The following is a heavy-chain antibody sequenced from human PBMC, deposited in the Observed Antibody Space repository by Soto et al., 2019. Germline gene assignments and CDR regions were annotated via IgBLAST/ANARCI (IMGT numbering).Heavy chain of an antibody. CDR3: AASCVGCRGFNYYGMDV. D-gene: IGHD5-12*01. Sequence: SETLSLTCTVSGGSISSYYWSWIRQSPGKGLEWIGNIYYSGSTNYNPSLKSRVTISVDTSKNQFSLKLSSVTAADTAVYYCAASCVGCRGFNYYGMDVWGQGTTVTVSS. J-gene: IGHJ6*02. CDR2: IYYSGST. CDR1: GGSISSYY. V-gene: IGHV4-59*12.